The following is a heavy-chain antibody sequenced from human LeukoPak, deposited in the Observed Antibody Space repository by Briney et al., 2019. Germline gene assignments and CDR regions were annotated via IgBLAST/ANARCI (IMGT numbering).Heavy chain of an antibody. CDR3: ARATVPGTFDN. V-gene: IGHV3-23*01. CDR2: ISGSGGST. J-gene: IGHJ4*02. CDR1: GFTFGTYG. Sequence: PGGSLRLSCAASGFTFGTYGMSWVRQVPGKGLEWVSAISGSGGSTYYAESVKGRFTISRDNARNTLYLQMNSLRAEDTAVYYCARATVPGTFDNWGQGTLVTVSS. D-gene: IGHD6-19*01.